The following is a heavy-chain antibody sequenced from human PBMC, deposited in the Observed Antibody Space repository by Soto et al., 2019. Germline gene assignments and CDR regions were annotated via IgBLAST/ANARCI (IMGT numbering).Heavy chain of an antibody. CDR1: ELTLSSYA. D-gene: IGHD1-7*01. CDR3: ATRRMFGTTRFCDY. Sequence: EVQLLESGGGLVQPGGSVRLSCAASELTLSSYAMSWVRQAPGKGLEWVSSVSGSGSITNYADSVKGRFTVSRDNSKNTLYLQMNSLRAEDTAVYFCATRRMFGTTRFCDYWGQGTLVTVSS. V-gene: IGHV3-23*01. CDR2: VSGSGSIT. J-gene: IGHJ4*02.